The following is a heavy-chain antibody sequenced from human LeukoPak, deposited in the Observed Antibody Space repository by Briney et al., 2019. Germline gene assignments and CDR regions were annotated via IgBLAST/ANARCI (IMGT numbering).Heavy chain of an antibody. D-gene: IGHD6-19*01. CDR3: ASSKSYISGCTDFCT. J-gene: IGHJ4*03. CDR2: ISYDGSNK. CDR1: GLTFSGYD. V-gene: IGHV3-30*03. Sequence: GRSLRLSCPASGLTFSGYDMHWLRQAPGKGLEWVAVISYDGSNKYYADSVKGRFTISRDNSKNTLYLQMNSLRAEDTAIYYCASSKSYISGCTDFCTRGHGTLVTVSS.